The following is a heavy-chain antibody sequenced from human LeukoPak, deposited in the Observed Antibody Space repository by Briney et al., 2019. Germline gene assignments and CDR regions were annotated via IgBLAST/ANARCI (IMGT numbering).Heavy chain of an antibody. J-gene: IGHJ3*02. Sequence: GGSLRLSCAASGFTFSTYAMNWVRQAPGKGLEWVGRIRSKANSYATVYAASVKGRFTISRDDSKNTAYLQMNSLKTEDTAVYYCTRLLPYYYDSSGYDDAFDIWGQGTMVTVSS. CDR1: GFTFSTYA. V-gene: IGHV3-73*01. CDR3: TRLLPYYYDSSGYDDAFDI. D-gene: IGHD3-22*01. CDR2: IRSKANSYAT.